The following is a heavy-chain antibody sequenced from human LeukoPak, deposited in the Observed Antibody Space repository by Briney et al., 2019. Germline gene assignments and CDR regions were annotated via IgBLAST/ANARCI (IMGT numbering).Heavy chain of an antibody. CDR2: IYYSGST. V-gene: IGHV4-59*08. CDR1: GGSISSYY. Sequence: PSETLSLTCTVSGGSISSYYWSWIRQSPGKGLEWIGYIYYSGSTNYSPSLKSRVTISVDTSKNQFSLKLSSVTAADTAVYYCARSRGSGSYYLIKDYWGQGTLVTVSS. J-gene: IGHJ4*02. D-gene: IGHD3-10*01. CDR3: ARSRGSGSYYLIKDY.